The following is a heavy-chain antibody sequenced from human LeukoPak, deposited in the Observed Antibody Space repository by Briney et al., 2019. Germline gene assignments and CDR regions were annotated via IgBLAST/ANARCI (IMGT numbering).Heavy chain of an antibody. J-gene: IGHJ4*02. D-gene: IGHD6-13*01. CDR1: GFTFSTYA. V-gene: IGHV3-23*01. CDR3: ARAYSSSWYDY. CDR2: ISGRGNNT. Sequence: GGSLRLSCAASGFTFSTYAMSWVRQAPGKGLEWVSSISGRGNNTHYADSVKGRFTISRDNSKNTLHLQMNSLRAEDTAIYYCARAYSSSWYDYWGQGTLVTVSS.